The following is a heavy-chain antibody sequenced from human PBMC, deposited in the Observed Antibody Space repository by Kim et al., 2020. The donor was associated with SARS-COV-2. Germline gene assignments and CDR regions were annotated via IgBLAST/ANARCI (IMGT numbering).Heavy chain of an antibody. CDR3: AKEEGSGYSSGWTYYYYGSDI. J-gene: IGHJ6*04. V-gene: IGHV3-30*18. D-gene: IGHD6-19*01. CDR1: GFTFSSYG. Sequence: GGSLRLSCAASGFTFSSYGMHWVRQAPGKGLEWVAVISYDGSNKYYADSVKGRFTISRDNSKNTLYLQMNSLRAEDTAVYYCAKEEGSGYSSGWTYYYYGSDIRGAGATFTVSS. CDR2: ISYDGSNK.